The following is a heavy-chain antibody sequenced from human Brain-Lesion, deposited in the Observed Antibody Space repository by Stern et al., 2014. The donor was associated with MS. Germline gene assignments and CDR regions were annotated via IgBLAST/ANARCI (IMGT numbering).Heavy chain of an antibody. J-gene: IGHJ5*02. D-gene: IGHD2-15*01. CDR1: GGSVSSTSYA. V-gene: IGHV4-39*02. CDR3: AGEEDIRYCSGGSCTGNWFDP. CDR2: IYYSGNT. Sequence: VQLVESGPGLVKPSETLSLTCTVAGGSVSSTSYAWAWIRQPPGKGLEWIGTIYYSGNTYYSPSLTSRLTISLEPSKNHFSPHLSSVTAADTAVYYCAGEEDIRYCSGGSCTGNWFDPWGQGTLVTVSS.